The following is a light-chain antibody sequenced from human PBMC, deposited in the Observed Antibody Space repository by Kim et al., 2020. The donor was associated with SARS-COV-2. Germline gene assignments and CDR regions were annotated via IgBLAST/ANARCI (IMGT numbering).Light chain of an antibody. CDR1: QYVGWS. CDR3: KQYNDYSGV. CDR2: QAS. Sequence: SASGGDRVTTTGRASQYVGWSLAWYQQHPGKAHTPLICQASGLQTAAPSGFGGGGAATEFTPPASSLQPEDFATNYCKQYNDYSGVFGQGPKGEVK. J-gene: IGKJ1*01. V-gene: IGKV1-5*03.